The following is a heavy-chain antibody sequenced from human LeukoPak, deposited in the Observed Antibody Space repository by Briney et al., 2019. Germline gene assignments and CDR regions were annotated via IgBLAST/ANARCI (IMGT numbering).Heavy chain of an antibody. J-gene: IGHJ6*02. D-gene: IGHD1-14*01. Sequence: PGGFLRLSCAASGFTFSSYAMHWVRQAPGKGLEWVAVISYDGSNKYYADSVKGRFTISRDNSKNTLYLQMNSLRAEDTAVYYXXXXXXXXXXXXXXXXRTTYYYYYGMDVWGQGTTVTVSS. CDR2: ISYDGSNK. CDR3: XXXXXXXXXXXXXXXRTTYYYYYGMDV. V-gene: IGHV3-30-3*01. CDR1: GFTFSSYA.